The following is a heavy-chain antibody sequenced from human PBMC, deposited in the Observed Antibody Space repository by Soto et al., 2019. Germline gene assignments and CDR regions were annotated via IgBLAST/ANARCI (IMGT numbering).Heavy chain of an antibody. V-gene: IGHV4-30-4*01. CDR3: ARGRRFLEWLGAYYYYGMDV. CDR1: GGSISSGDYY. J-gene: IGHJ6*02. Sequence: QVQLQESGPGLVKPSQTLSLTCTVSGGSISSGDYYWSWIRQPPGKGLEWIGYIYYSGSTYYNPYLKSRVTISVDTSKNQFSLKLSSVTAADTAVYYCARGRRFLEWLGAYYYYGMDVWGQGTTVTVSS. D-gene: IGHD3-3*01. CDR2: IYYSGST.